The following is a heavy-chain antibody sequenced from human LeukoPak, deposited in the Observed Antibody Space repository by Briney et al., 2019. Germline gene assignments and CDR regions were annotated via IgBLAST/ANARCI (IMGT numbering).Heavy chain of an antibody. D-gene: IGHD2-2*01. CDR2: ISGSGGST. Sequence: GGSLRLSCAASGFTFSSYAMSWVRQAPGKGLEWVSAISGSGGSTYYADSVKGRFTISRDNSKNTLYLQMNSLRAEDTAVYYCAKDLFIVVVPAAIPDFSYWGQGTLVTVSS. CDR3: AKDLFIVVVPAAIPDFSY. V-gene: IGHV3-23*01. CDR1: GFTFSSYA. J-gene: IGHJ4*02.